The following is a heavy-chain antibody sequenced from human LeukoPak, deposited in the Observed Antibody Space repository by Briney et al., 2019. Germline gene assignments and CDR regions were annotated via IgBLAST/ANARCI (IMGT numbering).Heavy chain of an antibody. Sequence: GGSLRLSCAASGFTFSSYSVIWARQAPGKGLEWVSYISSSGSTIYYADSVKGRFTISRDNAKNSLYLQMNSLRAEDTAVYYCARGGPYGDYVGAFDIWGQGTMVTVSS. D-gene: IGHD4-17*01. V-gene: IGHV3-48*03. J-gene: IGHJ3*02. CDR1: GFTFSSYS. CDR2: ISSSGSTI. CDR3: ARGGPYGDYVGAFDI.